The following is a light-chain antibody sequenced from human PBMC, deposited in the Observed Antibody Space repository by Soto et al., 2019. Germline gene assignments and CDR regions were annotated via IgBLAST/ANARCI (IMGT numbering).Light chain of an antibody. CDR2: DVS. J-gene: IGLJ2*01. Sequence: QSALTQPASVSGSPGQSITISCTGTSSDVGSYNYVSWYQQHPGKAPKLMIYDVSDRPSGVSTRFSGSKSGNTASLTISWLQAEDEADYYCSSYTSSSTLVFGGGTKLTVL. CDR1: SSDVGSYNY. CDR3: SSYTSSSTLV. V-gene: IGLV2-14*03.